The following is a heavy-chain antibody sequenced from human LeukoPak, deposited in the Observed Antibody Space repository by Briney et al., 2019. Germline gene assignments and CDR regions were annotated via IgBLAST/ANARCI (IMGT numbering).Heavy chain of an antibody. V-gene: IGHV4-59*01. CDR3: ARGPYYYDSSGYYFDY. D-gene: IGHD3-22*01. CDR1: GGSISSYY. CDR2: IYYSGST. Sequence: RPSETLFLTCTVSGGSISSYYWSWIRQPPGKGLEWIGYIYYSGSTNYNPSLKRRVTISVDTSKNQFSLKLSSVTAADTAVYYCARGPYYYDSSGYYFDYWSQGTLVTVSS. J-gene: IGHJ4*02.